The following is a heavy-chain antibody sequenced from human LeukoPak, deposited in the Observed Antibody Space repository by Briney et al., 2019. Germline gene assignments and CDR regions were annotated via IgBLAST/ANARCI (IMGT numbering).Heavy chain of an antibody. CDR2: ISWNSGSI. CDR1: GFTFDDYA. D-gene: IGHD2-15*01. CDR3: ARPIVVVVAANDY. Sequence: GRSLRLSCAASGFTFDDYAMHWVRQAPGKGLEWVSGISWNSGSIGYADSVKGRFTISRDNAKNSLYLQMNSLRAEDTAVYYCARPIVVVVAANDYWGQGTLVTVSS. J-gene: IGHJ4*02. V-gene: IGHV3-9*01.